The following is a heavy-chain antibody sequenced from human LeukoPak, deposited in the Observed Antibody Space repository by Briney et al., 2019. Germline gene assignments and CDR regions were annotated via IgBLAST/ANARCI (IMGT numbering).Heavy chain of an antibody. D-gene: IGHD2/OR15-2a*01. CDR3: ARDPKYSYYFDY. CDR1: GGYISTYY. Sequence: SETLSLIRSVSGGYISTYYWIWFRQPPGKGLEWIGYIYYSGSTNYNPSLKSRVTISVDTSKNQVSLKLSSVTAADTAIYYCARDPKYSYYFDYWGQGSLVTVSS. V-gene: IGHV4-59*01. CDR2: IYYSGST. J-gene: IGHJ4*02.